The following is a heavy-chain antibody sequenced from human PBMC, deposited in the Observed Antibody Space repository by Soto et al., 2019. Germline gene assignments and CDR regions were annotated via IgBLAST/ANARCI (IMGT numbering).Heavy chain of an antibody. CDR3: AIGVAATPGY. Sequence: ASVKVSCKASGYTFTSYGISWVRQAPGQGLEWMGWINPSGGSTSYAQKFQGRVTMTRDTSTSTVYMELSSLRSEDTAVYYCAIGVAATPGYRGQGTLVTVSS. V-gene: IGHV1-46*03. D-gene: IGHD2-15*01. J-gene: IGHJ4*02. CDR1: GYTFTSYG. CDR2: INPSGGST.